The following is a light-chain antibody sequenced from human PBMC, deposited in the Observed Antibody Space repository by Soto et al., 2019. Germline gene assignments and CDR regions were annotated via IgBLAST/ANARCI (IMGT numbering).Light chain of an antibody. J-gene: IGLJ2*01. CDR2: GVS. Sequence: QSVLTQPASVSGSPGQSITISCTGTSSDVGGYNYVSWFQQHPGKAPKLMIYGVSNRPSGVSNRFSGSKSGNTASLTISGLRAEDEADYYCSSYTSRSTEVFGGGTKLTVL. CDR1: SSDVGGYNY. V-gene: IGLV2-14*01. CDR3: SSYTSRSTEV.